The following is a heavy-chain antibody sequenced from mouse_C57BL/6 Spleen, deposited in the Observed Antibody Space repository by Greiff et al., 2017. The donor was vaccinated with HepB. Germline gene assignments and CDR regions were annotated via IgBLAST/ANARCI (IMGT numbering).Heavy chain of an antibody. CDR1: GYSITSGYY. Sequence: EVKLLESGPGLVKPSQSLSLTCSVTGYSITSGYYWNWIRQFPGNKLEWMGYISYDGSNNYNPSLKNRISITRDTSKNQFFLKLNSVTTEDTATYYCARDGDGFDYWGQGTTLTVSS. J-gene: IGHJ2*01. CDR2: ISYDGSN. D-gene: IGHD2-3*01. CDR3: ARDGDGFDY. V-gene: IGHV3-6*01.